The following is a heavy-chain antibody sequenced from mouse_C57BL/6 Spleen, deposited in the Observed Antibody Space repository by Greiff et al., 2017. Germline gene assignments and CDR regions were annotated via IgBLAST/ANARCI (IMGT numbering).Heavy chain of an antibody. CDR1: GYSITSGYD. V-gene: IGHV3-1*01. CDR2: ISYSGST. J-gene: IGHJ4*01. D-gene: IGHD4-1*01. CDR3: ASLGRRAYAMDY. Sequence: VQLKESGPGMVKPSQSLSLTCTVTGYSITSGYDWHWIRHFPGNKLEWMGYISYSGSTNYNPSLKSRISITHDTSKNHFFLKLNSVTTEDTATYYCASLGRRAYAMDYWGQGTSVTVSS.